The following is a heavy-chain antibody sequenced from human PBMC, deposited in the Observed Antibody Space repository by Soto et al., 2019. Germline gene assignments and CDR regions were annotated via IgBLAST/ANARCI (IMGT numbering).Heavy chain of an antibody. CDR3: AKSGGEAKFLILDF. CDR2: ISAYNGNT. V-gene: IGHV1-18*04. D-gene: IGHD2-21*01. CDR1: GYDFSNYG. J-gene: IGHJ4*02. Sequence: QVHLVQSGVAVRKPGASVKVSCKASGYDFSNYGITWVRQAPGQGLEWMGWISAYNGNTNFGQKFQGRVTMTTDTPTSTVYMELRNLRLDDPAVYYCAKSGGEAKFLILDFWGQGTRVTVSS.